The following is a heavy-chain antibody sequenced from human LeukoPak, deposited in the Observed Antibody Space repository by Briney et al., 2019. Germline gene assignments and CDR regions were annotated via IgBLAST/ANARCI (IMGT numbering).Heavy chain of an antibody. CDR2: IYYTGST. CDR3: ARHRAYSSSSPFDY. V-gene: IGHV4-59*08. Sequence: SETLSLTRSVSVGSIRRLYWNGMRQPRGRGREGVGYIYYTGSTNYTPSLKSRVTMFVDMSKNQFSLRLSSVTAADTAVYYCARHRAYSSSSPFDYWGQGTLVTVSS. CDR1: VGSIRRLY. D-gene: IGHD6-6*01. J-gene: IGHJ4*02.